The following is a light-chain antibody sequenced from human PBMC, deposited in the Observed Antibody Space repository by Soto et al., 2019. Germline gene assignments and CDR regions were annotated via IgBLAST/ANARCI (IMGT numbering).Light chain of an antibody. J-gene: IGKJ5*01. CDR2: GAS. V-gene: IGKV3-20*01. Sequence: EIVLTQSPGTLSLSPGERATLSCRASQSVSSSYLAWYQQKPGQAPRLLIYGASSGATGIPDRFSGSGSGTDFTLTISRLEPEDFAVYYCQQYGSLPPITFGQGTRLEIK. CDR3: QQYGSLPPIT. CDR1: QSVSSSY.